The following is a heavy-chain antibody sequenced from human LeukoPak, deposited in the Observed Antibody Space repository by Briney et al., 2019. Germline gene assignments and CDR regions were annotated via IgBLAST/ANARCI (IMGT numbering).Heavy chain of an antibody. CDR3: ASGVTIFGVVRFDY. CDR2: ISYDGSNK. Sequence: QPGRSLRLSCAASGFTFSSYAMHWVRQAPGKGLEWVAVISYDGSNKYYADSVKGRFTISRYNAKNSLYLQMNSLRAEDTAVYYCASGVTIFGVVRFDYWGRGTPVTVSS. J-gene: IGHJ4*02. V-gene: IGHV3-30-3*01. CDR1: GFTFSSYA. D-gene: IGHD3-3*01.